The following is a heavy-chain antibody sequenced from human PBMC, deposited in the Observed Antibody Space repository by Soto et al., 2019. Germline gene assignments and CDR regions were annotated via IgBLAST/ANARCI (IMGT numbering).Heavy chain of an antibody. D-gene: IGHD6-6*01. J-gene: IGHJ4*02. V-gene: IGHV4-34*01. CDR1: SGSLSGYY. Sequence: NPSETLSLTCSIYSGSLSGYYWSWIRQPPGKGLEWIGEISRSGNTNYSPSLKSRVSISIDTSKKQFSLNLASVSAADTAVYYCARAPKVSGSSQTRPDFWGQGTLVTVSS. CDR2: ISRSGNT. CDR3: ARAPKVSGSSQTRPDF.